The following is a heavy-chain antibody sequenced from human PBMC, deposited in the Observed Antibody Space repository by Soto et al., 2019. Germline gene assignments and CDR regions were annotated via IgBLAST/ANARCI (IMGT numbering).Heavy chain of an antibody. Sequence: GGSLRLSCASSVFTFISYWMQWVRQAPGKWRGWVSRINSDGSSTSYADSVKSRFTISRDNAKNTLYLQMNSLRAEDTAVYYCARDGGYAILTGYRGMDVWGQGTTVTVSS. J-gene: IGHJ6*02. D-gene: IGHD3-9*01. CDR3: ARDGGYAILTGYRGMDV. CDR1: VFTFISYW. CDR2: INSDGSST. V-gene: IGHV3-74*01.